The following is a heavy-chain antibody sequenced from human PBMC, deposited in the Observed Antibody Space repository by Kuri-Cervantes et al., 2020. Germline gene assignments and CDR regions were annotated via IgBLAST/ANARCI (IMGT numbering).Heavy chain of an antibody. CDR1: GYTFTGYY. V-gene: IGHV1-2*02. D-gene: IGHD5-18*01. J-gene: IGHJ6*02. CDR2: INPNSGGT. CDR3: ARVSGYSYGLDGMDV. Sequence: ASVKVSCKASGYTFTGYYMHWVRQAPGQGLEWMGWINPNSGGTNYAQKFQGRVTMTRDTSISTAYMELSSLRSEDTAVYYCARVSGYSYGLDGMDVWGQGTMVTVSS.